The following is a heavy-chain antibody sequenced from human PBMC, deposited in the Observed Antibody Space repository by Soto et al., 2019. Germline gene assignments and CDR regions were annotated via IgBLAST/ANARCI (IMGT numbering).Heavy chain of an antibody. V-gene: IGHV5-10-1*01. Sequence: XESLKVSWKCSGNSFTSYWISLVLQMPGKGLEWMGRIDPSDSYTNYSPSFQGHVTISAGKSISTAYLQWSSLKASDTAMYYCAGGVRGVLGYYYYGMDVWGQGTTVTVSS. CDR2: IDPSDSYT. D-gene: IGHD3-10*01. CDR3: AGGVRGVLGYYYYGMDV. CDR1: GNSFTSYW. J-gene: IGHJ6*02.